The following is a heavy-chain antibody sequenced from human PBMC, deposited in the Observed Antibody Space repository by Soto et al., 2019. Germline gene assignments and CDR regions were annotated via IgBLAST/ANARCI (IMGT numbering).Heavy chain of an antibody. D-gene: IGHD3-22*01. J-gene: IGHJ6*02. CDR3: ARGRGVGYYDSSGYYPAPQNYGMDV. CDR2: IYYSGST. Sequence: SETLSLTCTVSGGSISSYYWSWIRQPPGKGLEWIGYIYYSGSTNYNPSLKSRVTISVDTSKNQFSLKLSSVTAADTAVYYWARGRGVGYYDSSGYYPAPQNYGMDVWGQGTTVTVSS. V-gene: IGHV4-59*01. CDR1: GGSISSYY.